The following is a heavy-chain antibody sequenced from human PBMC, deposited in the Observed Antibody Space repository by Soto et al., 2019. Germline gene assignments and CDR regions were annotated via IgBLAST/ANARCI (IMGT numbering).Heavy chain of an antibody. CDR1: GGSFSGYY. Sequence: SETLSLTCAVYGGSFSGYYWTWIRQPPGTGLERIGEINHSGSTNYIPSLKSRFTISVDTSKNQFSLKLIFVTAADTAVYYCARDKITGIFDYWGQGTLVT. J-gene: IGHJ4*02. D-gene: IGHD2-8*02. V-gene: IGHV4-34*01. CDR3: ARDKITGIFDY. CDR2: INHSGST.